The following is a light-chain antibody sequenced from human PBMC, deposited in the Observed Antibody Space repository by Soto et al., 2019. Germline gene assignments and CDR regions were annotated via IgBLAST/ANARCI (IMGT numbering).Light chain of an antibody. Sequence: DIQMTQSPSSLSASAGDRVTITCRASENIRSYLKWYQQKPGKAPEVLIYAASRLQSGVPQRFSGSGSGTDFTLNITRLQPEDFATYYCQQTFGTPRTFGQGTKVEI. CDR2: AAS. V-gene: IGKV1-39*01. CDR3: QQTFGTPRT. J-gene: IGKJ1*01. CDR1: ENIRSY.